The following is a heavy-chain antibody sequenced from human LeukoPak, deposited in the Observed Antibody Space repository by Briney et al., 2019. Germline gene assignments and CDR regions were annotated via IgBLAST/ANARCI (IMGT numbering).Heavy chain of an antibody. J-gene: IGHJ4*02. CDR2: INSDGSIT. D-gene: IGHD3-22*01. Sequence: RGSLRLSCAPSGFTFSNYSMLWVRQAPGKGLVWVSRINSDGSITSYADSVECRFTISRDNAKNTLYVQVNSLRVEDTAVYYCARDHYSSGYFWGQGTLVTVSS. CDR1: GFTFSNYS. V-gene: IGHV3-74*01. CDR3: ARDHYSSGYF.